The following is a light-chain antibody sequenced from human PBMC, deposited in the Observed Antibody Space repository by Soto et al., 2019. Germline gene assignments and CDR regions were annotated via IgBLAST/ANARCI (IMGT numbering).Light chain of an antibody. CDR3: QQYNYWPPYT. CDR2: GAS. Sequence: DIVMTQSPATLSVSPGERATLSCRASQSVSSNLAWYQQKPGQAPRLLIYGASTRATGIPARFSGSGSGTEFTLTISSRQSEDFAVYYCQQYNYWPPYTFGQGTKLEIK. CDR1: QSVSSN. J-gene: IGKJ2*01. V-gene: IGKV3-15*01.